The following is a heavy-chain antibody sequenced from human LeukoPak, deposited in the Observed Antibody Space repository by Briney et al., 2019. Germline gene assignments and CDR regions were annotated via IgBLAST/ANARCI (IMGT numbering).Heavy chain of an antibody. CDR2: INPNSGGT. V-gene: IGHV1-2*02. Sequence: GASVKVSCKASGYTFTGYYMHWVRQAPGQGLEWMGWINPNSGGTNYAQKFQGRVTMTRDTSISTAYMELSRLRSDDTAVYYCARVSFDWLLLGPTDYYYYMDVWGKGTTVTISS. CDR3: ARVSFDWLLLGPTDYYYYMDV. CDR1: GYTFTGYY. D-gene: IGHD3-9*01. J-gene: IGHJ6*03.